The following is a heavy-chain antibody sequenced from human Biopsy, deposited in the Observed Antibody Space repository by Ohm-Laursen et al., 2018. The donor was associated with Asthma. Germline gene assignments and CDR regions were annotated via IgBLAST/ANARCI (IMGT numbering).Heavy chain of an antibody. V-gene: IGHV1-3*01. J-gene: IGHJ3*02. CDR1: GYTFISYA. CDR3: ARTYYDFLTGQVIDAFAI. D-gene: IGHD3-9*01. Sequence: ASVKVSCNASGYTFISYAIHWVRQAPGQRLEWMGWINAGNGNTKYSQKFQGRVTITRDTSASIAYMELSSLRSEDTAVYYCARTYYDFLTGQVIDAFAIWGQGTMVTVSS. CDR2: INAGNGNT.